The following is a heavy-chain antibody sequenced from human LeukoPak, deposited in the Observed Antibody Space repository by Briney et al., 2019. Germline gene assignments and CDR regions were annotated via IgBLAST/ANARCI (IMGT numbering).Heavy chain of an antibody. CDR3: ARERGDSGWYWDY. CDR2: INAGNGNT. D-gene: IGHD6-19*01. CDR1: GYTFTSYA. J-gene: IGHJ4*02. V-gene: IGHV1-3*01. Sequence: GASVKVSCKASGYTFTSYAMHWVRQAPGQRLEWMGWINAGNGNTKYSQKFQGRVTITRDTSASTAYMELSSLRSEDTAVYYCARERGDSGWYWDYWGQGTLVTVSS.